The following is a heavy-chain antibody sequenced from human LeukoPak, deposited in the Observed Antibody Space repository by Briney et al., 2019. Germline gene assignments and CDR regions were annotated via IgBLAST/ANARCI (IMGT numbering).Heavy chain of an antibody. Sequence: GASVKVSCKASGYTFTGYYMHWVRQAPGQGLEWMGWINPNSGGTNYAQKFQGRVTMTRDTSISTAYMELSRLRSDDTAVYYCATALGYCSSTSCPPPDYWGQGTLVTVSS. V-gene: IGHV1-2*02. CDR3: ATALGYCSSTSCPPPDY. D-gene: IGHD2-2*01. CDR2: INPNSGGT. J-gene: IGHJ4*02. CDR1: GYTFTGYY.